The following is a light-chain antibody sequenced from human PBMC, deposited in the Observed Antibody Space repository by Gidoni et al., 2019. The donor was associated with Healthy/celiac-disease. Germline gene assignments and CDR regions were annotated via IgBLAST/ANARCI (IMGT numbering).Light chain of an antibody. CDR2: WAS. CDR1: KNY. J-gene: IGKJ4*01. Sequence: DIVMTQSPDSLAVSLGERATINNKNYLAWYQQKPGQPPKLLIYWASTRESGVPDRFSGSGSGTDFTLTISSLQAEDVAVYYCQQYYSTHLTFXGXTKVEIK. CDR3: QQYYSTHLT. V-gene: IGKV4-1*01.